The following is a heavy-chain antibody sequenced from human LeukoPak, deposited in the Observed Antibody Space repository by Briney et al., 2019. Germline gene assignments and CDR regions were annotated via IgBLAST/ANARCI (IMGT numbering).Heavy chain of an antibody. Sequence: SQTLSLTCTVSGGSISSGSYYWSWIRQPAGKGLEWIGRIYTSGSTNYNPSLKSRVTISVDTSKNQFSLKLSSVTAADTAVYYCARGSWDFDWSDWGQGTLVTVSS. CDR1: GGSISSGSYY. V-gene: IGHV4-61*02. CDR3: ARGSWDFDWSD. D-gene: IGHD3-9*01. CDR2: IYTSGST. J-gene: IGHJ4*02.